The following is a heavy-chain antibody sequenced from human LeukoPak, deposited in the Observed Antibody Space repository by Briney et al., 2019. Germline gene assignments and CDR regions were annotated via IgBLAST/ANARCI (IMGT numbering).Heavy chain of an antibody. V-gene: IGHV1-2*02. CDR1: VYTFTDYY. Sequence: GASLKVSCKASVYTFTDYYMHWVRQAPGQGLEWMGWINPNRGGTNYAQKFQGRVTMTRDTSISTAYMELSRLRTDDTAVYYCAREGPIVGATHLVDYWGQGTLVTVSS. CDR2: INPNRGGT. D-gene: IGHD1-26*01. CDR3: AREGPIVGATHLVDY. J-gene: IGHJ4*02.